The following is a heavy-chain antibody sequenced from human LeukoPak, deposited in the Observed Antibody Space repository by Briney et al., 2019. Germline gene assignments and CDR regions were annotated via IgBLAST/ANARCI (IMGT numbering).Heavy chain of an antibody. J-gene: IGHJ4*02. CDR2: IRSKTYGGTT. CDR3: NCRGGCNYDYFDC. Sequence: GGSLRLSCTASGFTFGDYALSWVRQAPGKGLEWLSLIRSKTYGGTTEYAASVKGRFTLSRDDSKSIAYLQMNSLKTDDTAVYYCNCRGGCNYDYFDCWGQGTLVTVSS. V-gene: IGHV3-49*04. CDR1: GFTFGDYA. D-gene: IGHD5-24*01.